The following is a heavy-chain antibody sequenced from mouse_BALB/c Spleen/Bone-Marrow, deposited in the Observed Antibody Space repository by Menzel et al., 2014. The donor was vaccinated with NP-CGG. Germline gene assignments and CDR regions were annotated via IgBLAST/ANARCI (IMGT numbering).Heavy chain of an antibody. D-gene: IGHD1-1*01. V-gene: IGHV5-12-1*01. CDR2: ISSGGGST. Sequence: VGSGGDLVKPGGSLKLSCAAYGFAFSSYDMSWVRQTPEKRLEWVASISSGGGSTYYPDTVKGRFTISRDNAKNTLYLQMSSLKSEDTAMYYCARVYGWYFDFMRAGPPV. CDR3: ARVYGWYFDF. CDR1: GFAFSSYD. J-gene: IGHJ1*01.